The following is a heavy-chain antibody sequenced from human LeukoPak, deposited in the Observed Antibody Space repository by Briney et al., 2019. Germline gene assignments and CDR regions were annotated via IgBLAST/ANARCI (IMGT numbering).Heavy chain of an antibody. CDR3: AKGPQLNSGYHPDY. CDR2: VTGSDDRT. D-gene: IGHD3-22*01. J-gene: IGHJ4*01. V-gene: IGHV3-23*01. CDR1: GFTFSSAA. Sequence: QTGGSLRLSCAASGFTFSSAAMTWVRQAPGRGLEWVSTVTGSDDRTYYADSVKGRFTISRDYSRNMLHLQMNSLRVEDTAMYYCAKGPQLNSGYHPDYWGHGTLATVSS.